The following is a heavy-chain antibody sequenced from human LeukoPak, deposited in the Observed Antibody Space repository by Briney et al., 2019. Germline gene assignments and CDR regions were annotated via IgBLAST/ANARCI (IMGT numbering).Heavy chain of an antibody. Sequence: GGSLRLSCAASGSTFSSYSMNWVRQAPGKGLEWVSSISSSSSYIYYADSVKGRFSISRDNAKNSLYLQMNSLRAEDAAVYYCARGFVRFGDAFDIWGQGTMVTVSS. D-gene: IGHD3-10*01. CDR3: ARGFVRFGDAFDI. CDR1: GSTFSSYS. J-gene: IGHJ3*02. V-gene: IGHV3-21*01. CDR2: ISSSSSYI.